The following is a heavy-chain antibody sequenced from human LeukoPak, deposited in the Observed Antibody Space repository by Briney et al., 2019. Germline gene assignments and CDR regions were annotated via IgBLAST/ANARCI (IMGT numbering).Heavy chain of an antibody. V-gene: IGHV3-48*04. J-gene: IGHJ4*02. CDR3: ARRRDFFDY. CDR2: ISSSGSTI. CDR1: GFILSRYA. Sequence: GGSLRLSCAASGFILSRYAMSWVRQAPGKGLEWVSYISSSGSTIDYADSVKGRFTISRDNAKNSLYLQMSSLRAEDTAVYYCARRRDFFDYWGQGTLVTVSS.